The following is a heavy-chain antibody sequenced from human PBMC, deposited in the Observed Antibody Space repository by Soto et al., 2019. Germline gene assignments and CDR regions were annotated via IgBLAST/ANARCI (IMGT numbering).Heavy chain of an antibody. J-gene: IGHJ1*01. V-gene: IGHV3-9*01. Sequence: EVQLVESGGGLVQPGRSLRLSCAASGFTFDDYAMHWVRQAPGKGLEWVSGISWNSGSIGYADSVKGRFTISRDNAKNSLYLQMNSLRAADTALYYCAKDHIAVASTGYCQHWGQGTLVTVSS. CDR2: ISWNSGSI. CDR1: GFTFDDYA. CDR3: AKDHIAVASTGYCQH. D-gene: IGHD6-19*01.